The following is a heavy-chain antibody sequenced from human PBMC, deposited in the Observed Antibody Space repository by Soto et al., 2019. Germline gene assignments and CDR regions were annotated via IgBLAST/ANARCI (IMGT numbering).Heavy chain of an antibody. Sequence: SLKLSCAARRFTFPGYRMQPVSQAHGKGLEWVAVIWYDGSNKYYADSVKGRFTISRDNSKNTLYLQMNSLRAEDTAVYYCARDSDSSGWYHYYYYYGMDVWGQGT. CDR1: RFTFPGYR. CDR2: IWYDGSNK. D-gene: IGHD6-19*01. CDR3: ARDSDSSGWYHYYYYYGMDV. J-gene: IGHJ6*02. V-gene: IGHV3-33*01.